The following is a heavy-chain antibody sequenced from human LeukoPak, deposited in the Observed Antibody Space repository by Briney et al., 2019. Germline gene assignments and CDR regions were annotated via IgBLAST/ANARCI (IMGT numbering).Heavy chain of an antibody. J-gene: IGHJ4*02. D-gene: IGHD6-13*01. CDR1: GFTFSSYW. V-gene: IGHV3-7*01. Sequence: GGSLRLSCAGSGFTFSSYWMSWVRQAPGKGLEWVANIKQDGSEKYYVGSVKGRLTISRDNARNSLYLQMNSLRAEDTAVYYCASGRQLGYWGQGTLVTVSS. CDR3: ASGRQLGY. CDR2: IKQDGSEK.